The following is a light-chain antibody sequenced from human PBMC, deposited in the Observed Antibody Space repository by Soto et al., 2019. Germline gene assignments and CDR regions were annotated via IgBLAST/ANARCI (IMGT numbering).Light chain of an antibody. V-gene: IGKV3-20*01. Sequence: EIVLTQSPGTLSLSPGERATLSCRASQSIISSYLAWYQQQPGQATRLLIYGASSRATGIPDRFSGSGSGTDFTLTISRLEPEDFAGYYCQQFGSSLYTFGQGTKLEIK. CDR1: QSIISSY. CDR2: GAS. J-gene: IGKJ2*01. CDR3: QQFGSSLYT.